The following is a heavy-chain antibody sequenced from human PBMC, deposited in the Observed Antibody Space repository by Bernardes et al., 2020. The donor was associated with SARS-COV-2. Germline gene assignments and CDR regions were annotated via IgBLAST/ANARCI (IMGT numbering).Heavy chain of an antibody. CDR3: ARDLVDSWAYFDY. CDR1: GFTFSNYG. D-gene: IGHD6-13*01. CDR2: VWFDGSDI. V-gene: IGHV3-33*01. Sequence: GGSLRLSCAASGFTFSNYGMHWVRQAPGKGLEWVAHVWFDGSDIDYADSVKGRFTISRDNSKNTLFLQMNNLRAEDTAVYYCARDLVDSWAYFDYWGQGTLVTVYS. J-gene: IGHJ4*02.